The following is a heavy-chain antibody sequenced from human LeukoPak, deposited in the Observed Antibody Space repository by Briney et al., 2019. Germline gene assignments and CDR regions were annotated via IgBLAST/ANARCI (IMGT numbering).Heavy chain of an antibody. Sequence: SETLSLTCAVYGGSFSGYYWSWIRQPPGKGLEWIGEINHSGSTNYNPSLKSRVTISVDTSKNQFSLKLSSVTAADTAVYYCAREAHLYGIGYWGQGTLVTVSS. CDR2: INHSGST. CDR3: AREAHLYGIGY. J-gene: IGHJ4*02. D-gene: IGHD4-17*01. V-gene: IGHV4-34*01. CDR1: GGSFSGYY.